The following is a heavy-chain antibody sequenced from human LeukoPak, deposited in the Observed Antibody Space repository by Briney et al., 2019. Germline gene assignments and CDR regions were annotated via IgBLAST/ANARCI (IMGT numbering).Heavy chain of an antibody. D-gene: IGHD6-19*01. CDR1: GGSTSSSSYY. Sequence: SETLSLTCTVSGGSTSSSSYYWGWIRQPPGKGLEWIGSIYYSGSTYYNPSLKSRVTISVDTSKNQFSLKLSSVTAADTAVYYCARPTDSSGWYGNAFDIWGQGTMVTVSS. V-gene: IGHV4-39*07. J-gene: IGHJ3*02. CDR3: ARPTDSSGWYGNAFDI. CDR2: IYYSGST.